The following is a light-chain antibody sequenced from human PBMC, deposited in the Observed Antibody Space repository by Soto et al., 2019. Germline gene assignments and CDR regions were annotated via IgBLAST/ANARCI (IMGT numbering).Light chain of an antibody. CDR1: NIGSKS. J-gene: IGLJ2*01. V-gene: IGLV3-21*04. CDR3: QVWDSSSDHVV. Sequence: SYELTQPPSVSVAPGKTARITCGGNNIGSKSVHWYQQKPGQAPVLVIYYDSDRPSGIPERFSGSNSGTTATLTISRVEAADEADYYCQVWDSSSDHVVFGGGTKLTVL. CDR2: YDS.